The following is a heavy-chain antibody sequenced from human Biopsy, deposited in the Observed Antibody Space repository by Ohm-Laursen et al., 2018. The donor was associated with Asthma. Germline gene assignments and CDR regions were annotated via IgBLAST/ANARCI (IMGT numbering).Heavy chain of an antibody. CDR3: ARAVDYSHYYGIDV. J-gene: IGHJ6*02. CDR1: GYTFNSAG. CDR2: ISVYNGNT. V-gene: IGHV1-18*01. D-gene: IGHD3-10*01. Sequence: ASVKVSCQTSGYTFNSAGITWVRQAPGQGLEWMGWISVYNGNTKVAQKLQDRVTMITDTSTSTAYMELRSRKSDDTAVYFCARAVDYSHYYGIDVWGQGTTVTVS.